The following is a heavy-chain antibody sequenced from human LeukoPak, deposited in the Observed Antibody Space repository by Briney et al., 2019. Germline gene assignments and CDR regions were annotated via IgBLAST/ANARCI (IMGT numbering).Heavy chain of an antibody. D-gene: IGHD6-6*01. V-gene: IGHV3-23*01. J-gene: IGHJ3*01. CDR3: AKARLAARPARVAFDV. CDR2: ISGSAGST. CDR1: GFTFSSYA. Sequence: GGSLRLSCAASGFTFSSYAMSWVRQAPGKGLEWVSTISGSAGSTYYADSVKGRFTISRGNSKNTLSLQMNSLRAEDTAVYYCAKARLAARPARVAFDVWGQGTMVTVSS.